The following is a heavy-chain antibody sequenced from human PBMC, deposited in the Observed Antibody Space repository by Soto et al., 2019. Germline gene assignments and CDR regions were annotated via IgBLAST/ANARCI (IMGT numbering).Heavy chain of an antibody. D-gene: IGHD4-17*01. J-gene: IGHJ4*02. CDR1: GFSFSTYS. V-gene: IGHV3-23*01. Sequence: SLRLSCAASGFSFSTYSMAWVRQAAGKGPQWVSGLSGGGANTFYIDSVRGRFTISVDNSKNTVHLQMDSLRADDTAVYYCARWSGYADAWGQGTLVTVSS. CDR3: ARWSGYADA. CDR2: LSGGGANT.